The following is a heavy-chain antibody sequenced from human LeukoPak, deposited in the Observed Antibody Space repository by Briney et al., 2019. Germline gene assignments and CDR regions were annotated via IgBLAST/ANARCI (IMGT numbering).Heavy chain of an antibody. CDR3: AKRGRGSSWYGGWFDP. D-gene: IGHD6-13*01. J-gene: IGHJ5*02. CDR1: GFTFDDYA. Sequence: GRSLRLSCAASGFTFDDYAMHWVRQAPGKGLEWVSGISWNSGSIGYADSVKGRFTISRDNAKNSLYLQMNSLRAEDTALYYCAKRGRGSSWYGGWFDPWGQGTLVTVSS. CDR2: ISWNSGSI. V-gene: IGHV3-9*01.